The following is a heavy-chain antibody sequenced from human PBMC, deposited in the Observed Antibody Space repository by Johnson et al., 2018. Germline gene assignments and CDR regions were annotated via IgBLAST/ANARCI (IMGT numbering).Heavy chain of an antibody. J-gene: IGHJ6*02. D-gene: IGHD2-2*01. V-gene: IGHV3-30*03. CDR1: GFTFSSYW. CDR2: ISYDGGNK. CDR3: ARHLRELVFPAAISHYHYYGMDV. Sequence: QVQLVESGGGLVQPGGSLRLSCAASGFTFSSYWMSWVRQATGKGLEWVAVISYDGGNKYYADSVKDRFTIAIDNSKNTLYLQMNSLSAEDTAVYYLARHLRELVFPAAISHYHYYGMDVWGQGTTVTVSS.